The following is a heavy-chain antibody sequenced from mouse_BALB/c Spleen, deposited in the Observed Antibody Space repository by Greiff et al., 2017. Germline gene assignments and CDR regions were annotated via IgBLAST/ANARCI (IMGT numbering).Heavy chain of an antibody. CDR2: ILPGSGST. CDR3: ARSLDRYDVRVWFAY. V-gene: IGHV1-9*01. Sequence: QVQLQQSGAELMKPGASVKISCKATGYTFSSYWIEWVKQRPGHGLEWIGEILPGSGSTNYNEKFKGKATFTADTSSNTAYMQLSSLTSEDSAVYYCARSLDRYDVRVWFAYWGQGTLVTVSA. D-gene: IGHD2-14*01. CDR1: GYTFSSYW. J-gene: IGHJ3*01.